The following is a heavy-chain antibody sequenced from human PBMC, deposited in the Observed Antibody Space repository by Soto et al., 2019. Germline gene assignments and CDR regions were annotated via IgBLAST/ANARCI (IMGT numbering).Heavy chain of an antibody. CDR1: GFTFSSYA. CDR2: ISGSGGST. Sequence: LRLSCAASGFTFSSYAMSWVRQAPGKGLEWVSAISGSGGSTYYADSVKGRFTISRDNSKNTLYLQMNSLRAEDTAVYYCAKVGWELHLVLDYWGQGTLVTVSS. V-gene: IGHV3-23*01. D-gene: IGHD1-26*01. J-gene: IGHJ4*02. CDR3: AKVGWELHLVLDY.